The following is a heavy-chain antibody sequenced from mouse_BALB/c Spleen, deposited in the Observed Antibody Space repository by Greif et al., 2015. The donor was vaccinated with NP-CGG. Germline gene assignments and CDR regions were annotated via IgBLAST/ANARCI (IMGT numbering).Heavy chain of an antibody. D-gene: IGHD4-1*01. CDR2: ISDGGSYT. CDR3: ARETGTGAWFAY. Sequence: EVKLVESGGGVVKPGGSLKLSCAASGFTFSDYYMYWVRQTPKKRLEWVATISDGGSYTYYPDSVKGRFTISRDNAKNNLYLQMSSLKSEDTAMYYCARETGTGAWFAYWGQGTLVTVSA. V-gene: IGHV5-4*02. J-gene: IGHJ3*01. CDR1: GFTFSDYY.